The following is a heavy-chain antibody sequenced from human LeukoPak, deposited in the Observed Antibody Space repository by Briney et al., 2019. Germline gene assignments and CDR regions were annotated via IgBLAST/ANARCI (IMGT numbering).Heavy chain of an antibody. J-gene: IGHJ4*02. Sequence: GASVKVSCKASGYTFTSYGISWVRQAPGQGLEWMGWISAYNGNTNYAQKLQGRVTMTTDTSTSTAYMELRSLRSDDTAVYYCARDDYGSGSYYGIDYWGQGTLVTVSS. CDR3: ARDDYGSGSYYGIDY. CDR2: ISAYNGNT. V-gene: IGHV1-18*01. CDR1: GYTFTSYG. D-gene: IGHD3-10*01.